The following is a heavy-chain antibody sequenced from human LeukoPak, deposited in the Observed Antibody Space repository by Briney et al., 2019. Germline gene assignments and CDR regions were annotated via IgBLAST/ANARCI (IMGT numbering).Heavy chain of an antibody. V-gene: IGHV3-30*18. CDR1: GFTFSSYG. CDR3: AKGGYDILTGYLPFDY. J-gene: IGHJ4*02. Sequence: GGSLRLSCAASGFTFSSYGMHWVRQAPGKGLEWVAVISYDGSNKYYADSVKGRFTISRDNSKNTLYLQMNSLRAEDTAVYYCAKGGYDILTGYLPFDYWGQGTLVIVSS. CDR2: ISYDGSNK. D-gene: IGHD3-9*01.